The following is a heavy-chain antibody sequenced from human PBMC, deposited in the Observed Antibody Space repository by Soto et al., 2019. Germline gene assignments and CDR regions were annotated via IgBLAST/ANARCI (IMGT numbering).Heavy chain of an antibody. CDR1: GFTFSSYW. CDR3: ARDGASYYYDSSGYYYGY. V-gene: IGHV3-7*05. D-gene: IGHD3-22*01. CDR2: IKQDGSEK. J-gene: IGHJ4*02. Sequence: EEQLVESGGGLVQPGGSLRLSCAASGFTFSSYWMSWVRQAPGKGLEWVANIKQDGSEKYYVDSVKGRFTISRDNAKNSLYLQMNSLRAEDTAVYYCARDGASYYYDSSGYYYGYWGQGTLVTVSS.